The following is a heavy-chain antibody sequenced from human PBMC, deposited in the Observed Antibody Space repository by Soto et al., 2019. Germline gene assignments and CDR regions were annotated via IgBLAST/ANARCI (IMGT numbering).Heavy chain of an antibody. CDR1: GGSISSGNYY. D-gene: IGHD3-3*01. J-gene: IGHJ4*02. V-gene: IGHV4-30-4*01. Sequence: SETLSLTCTVSGGSISSGNYYWSWIRQPPGKGLEWIGYIYYSGSTSYNPSLKTRVTISVDTSKNQFSLKLSSVTAADTAVYFCARGPSVTIFNYWGQGTLVTVSS. CDR2: IYYSGST. CDR3: ARGPSVTIFNY.